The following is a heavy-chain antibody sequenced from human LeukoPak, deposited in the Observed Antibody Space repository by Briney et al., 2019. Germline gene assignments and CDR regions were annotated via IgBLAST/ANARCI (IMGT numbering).Heavy chain of an antibody. J-gene: IGHJ4*02. Sequence: SGPTLTNPTPTLPLTCTFSGFSVSTRGAGVGRIRQPPGKALEWLALIWAGDTRYTSSLKTRLTITKDTSKNRVLLTMTNVDPVDTATYFCVHLGHDYGDLYFDYWGQGILVTVSS. D-gene: IGHD4-17*01. CDR3: VHLGHDYGDLYFDY. CDR2: IWAGDT. CDR1: GFSVSTRGAG. V-gene: IGHV2-5*02.